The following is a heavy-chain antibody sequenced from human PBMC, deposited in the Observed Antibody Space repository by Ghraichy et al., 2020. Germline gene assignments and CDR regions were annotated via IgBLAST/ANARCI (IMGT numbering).Heavy chain of an antibody. CDR2: INHSGST. CDR1: GGSFSGYY. J-gene: IGHJ6*02. D-gene: IGHD3-16*01. CDR3: ARRLPPLYYYYGMDV. V-gene: IGHV4-34*01. Sequence: ETLSLTCAVYGGSFSGYYWSWIRQPPGKGLEWIGEINHSGSTNYNPSLKSRVTISVDTSKNQFSLKLSSVTAADTAVYYCARRLPPLYYYYGMDVWGQGTTVTVSS.